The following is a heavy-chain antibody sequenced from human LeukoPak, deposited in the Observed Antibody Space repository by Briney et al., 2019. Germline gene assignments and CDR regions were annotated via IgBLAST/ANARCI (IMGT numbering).Heavy chain of an antibody. Sequence: PGGSLRLSCAASGFTFSDYGMQWVRQAPGKGLECLSVIWSGGSIADYAKSVRGRFTISRDNSKNTVYLQMNSLRAEDTAIYFCTRVATAGTWTDYWGQGTLVTVSS. CDR1: GFTFSDYG. D-gene: IGHD6-25*01. J-gene: IGHJ4*02. CDR3: TRVATAGTWTDY. V-gene: IGHV3-33*03. CDR2: IWSGGSIA.